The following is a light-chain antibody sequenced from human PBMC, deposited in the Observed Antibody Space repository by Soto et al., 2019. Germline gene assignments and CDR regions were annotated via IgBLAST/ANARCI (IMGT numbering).Light chain of an antibody. CDR3: QQSYSSPHT. CDR1: QTFSSY. V-gene: IGKV1-39*01. Sequence: DIQMTQSPSSLSASLGDRVTITCRASQTFSSYLNWYQQKPGKPPKLLIFGASILQSGVPSRFSGSGSGTDFTLTISSLQPEDFATYYCQQSYSSPHTFGQGTKLEIK. J-gene: IGKJ2*01. CDR2: GAS.